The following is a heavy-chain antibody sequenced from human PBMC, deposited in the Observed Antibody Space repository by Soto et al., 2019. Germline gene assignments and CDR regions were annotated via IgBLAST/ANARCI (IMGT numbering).Heavy chain of an antibody. Sequence: SSVKVSCKASGGTFSSYAIRWVRQAPGQGREWMGGVNPIFGTANYAQKFQGRVTITADESTSTAYMELSSLRSEDTAVYYCASHPMSDAFDIWGQGTMVTVSS. CDR3: ASHPMSDAFDI. CDR1: GGTFSSYA. CDR2: VNPIFGTA. V-gene: IGHV1-69*13. J-gene: IGHJ3*02.